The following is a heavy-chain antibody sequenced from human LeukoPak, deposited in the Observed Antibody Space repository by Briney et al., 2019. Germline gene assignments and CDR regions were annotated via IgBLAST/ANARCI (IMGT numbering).Heavy chain of an antibody. V-gene: IGHV3-30-3*01. CDR3: ARHDLGGSSPFDY. Sequence: GSLRLSCAASGFTFSKYTMHWVRQAPGKGLEWVAVISYDGSNKYYADSVKGRFTISRDNSKNTLYLQMNSLRSEDTAVYYCARHDLGGSSPFDYWGQGTLVTVSS. D-gene: IGHD2-15*01. CDR1: GFTFSKYT. CDR2: ISYDGSNK. J-gene: IGHJ4*02.